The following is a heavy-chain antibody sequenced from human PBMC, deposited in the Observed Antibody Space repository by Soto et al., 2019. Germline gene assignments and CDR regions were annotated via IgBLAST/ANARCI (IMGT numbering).Heavy chain of an antibody. D-gene: IGHD3-10*01. J-gene: IGHJ6*03. CDR2: IYYSGST. CDR1: GGSISSYY. Sequence: SETLSLTCTVSGGSISSYYWSWIRQPPGKGLEWIGYIYYSGSTNYNPSLKSRVTISVDTSKNQFSLKLSSVTAADTAVYYCARSLHLWFGEQNYYYMDVWGKGTTVTVSS. CDR3: ARSLHLWFGEQNYYYMDV. V-gene: IGHV4-59*08.